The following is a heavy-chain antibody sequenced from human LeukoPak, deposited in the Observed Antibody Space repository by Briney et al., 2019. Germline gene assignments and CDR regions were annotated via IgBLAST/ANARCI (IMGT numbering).Heavy chain of an antibody. J-gene: IGHJ4*02. CDR2: ISGSAHKI. Sequence: GGSLRLSCVVSGFTFSDYAMSWVRQAPEKGLDWVSVISGSAHKIRYADSVKGRFTISRDNSENTVYLQMNNLRAEDTALYYCAGRPTGYSSGYVYWGQGVLVTVSS. D-gene: IGHD5-18*01. CDR3: AGRPTGYSSGYVY. V-gene: IGHV3-23*01. CDR1: GFTFSDYA.